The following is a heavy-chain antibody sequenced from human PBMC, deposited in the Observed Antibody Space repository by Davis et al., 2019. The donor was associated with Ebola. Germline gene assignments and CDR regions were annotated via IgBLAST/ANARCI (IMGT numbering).Heavy chain of an antibody. D-gene: IGHD2-2*01. CDR2: IIPIFAAP. Sequence: AASVKVSCKASGGTFSNYVIAWVRQAPGQGLEWMGGIIPIFAAPKYAQKFQGRVTIPADQSTSTAYMELSRLRSEDTAVYYCARLPTSNQGWFDPWGQGTLVTVSS. CDR3: ARLPTSNQGWFDP. V-gene: IGHV1-69*13. J-gene: IGHJ5*02. CDR1: GGTFSNYV.